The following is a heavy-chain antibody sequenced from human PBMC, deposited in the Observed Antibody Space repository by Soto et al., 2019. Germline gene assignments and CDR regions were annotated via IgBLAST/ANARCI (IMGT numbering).Heavy chain of an antibody. CDR3: ARGSWFAHLGNFDYALDV. Sequence: QVQLVQSGAEVKKPGASVKVSCKASGYTFSSNDINWVRQATGQGLEWMGWMNPNRGNTDYAQKFRGRVTMTTKPXTXTXXMDLSSLRSEATAVYYCARGSWFAHLGNFDYALDVWGQGTTVTVSS. CDR2: MNPNRGNT. J-gene: IGHJ6*02. V-gene: IGHV1-8*01. CDR1: GYTFSSND. D-gene: IGHD3-10*01.